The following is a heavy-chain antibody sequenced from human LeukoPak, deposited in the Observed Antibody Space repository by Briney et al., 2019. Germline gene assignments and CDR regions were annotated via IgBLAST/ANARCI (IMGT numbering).Heavy chain of an antibody. CDR3: TRYSGSYPFDY. V-gene: IGHV3-49*04. CDR1: GFTFGDYA. J-gene: IGHJ4*02. CDR2: IRSKAYGGTM. Sequence: GGSLRPSCTASGFTFGDYAMNWVRQAPGKGLEWVGFIRSKAYGGTMEYAASVKGRFTVSRDDSKSIAYLQMDSLKTEDTAVYYCTRYSGSYPFDYRGQGTLVTVSS. D-gene: IGHD1-26*01.